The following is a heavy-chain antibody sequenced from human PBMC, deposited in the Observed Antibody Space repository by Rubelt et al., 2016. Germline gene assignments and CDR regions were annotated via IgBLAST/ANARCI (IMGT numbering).Heavy chain of an antibody. D-gene: IGHD6-19*01. CDR2: SSYSGST. V-gene: IGHV4-59*12. CDR3: AKQVVPGTAHQFAMDV. J-gene: IGHJ6*02. CDR1: GGSISSYY. Sequence: GGSISSYYWSWIRQPPGKGLEWIGYSSYSGSTNYNPSLKSRVTISVDTSKNQFSLKLSSVTAADTAVYYCAKQVVPGTAHQFAMDVWGQGTKVTVSS.